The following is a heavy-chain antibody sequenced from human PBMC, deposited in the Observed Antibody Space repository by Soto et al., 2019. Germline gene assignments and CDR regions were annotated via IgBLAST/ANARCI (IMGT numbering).Heavy chain of an antibody. CDR1: GGSFSGYY. CDR3: ARGPEAADY. CDR2: INHSGST. J-gene: IGHJ4*02. V-gene: IGHV4-34*01. Sequence: SETLSLTCAVYGGSFSGYYWSWIRQPPGKGLEWIGEINHSGSTNYNPSLKSRVTISVDTSKNQFSLKLSSVTAADTAVYYCARGPEAADYWGQGTLVTVS.